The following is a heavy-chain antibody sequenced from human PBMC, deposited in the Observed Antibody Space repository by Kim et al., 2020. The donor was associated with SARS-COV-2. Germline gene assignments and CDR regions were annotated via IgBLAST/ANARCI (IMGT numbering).Heavy chain of an antibody. CDR3: ARGSGYLPLYYYGSGSYYNHQNWFDP. J-gene: IGHJ5*02. D-gene: IGHD3-10*01. CDR2: INPNSGGT. Sequence: ASVKVSCKASGYTFTGYYMHWVRQAPGQGLEWMGWINPNSGGTNYAQKFQGWVTMTRDTSISTAYMELSRLRSDDTAVYYCARGSGYLPLYYYGSGSYYNHQNWFDPWGQGTLVTVSS. CDR1: GYTFTGYY. V-gene: IGHV1-2*04.